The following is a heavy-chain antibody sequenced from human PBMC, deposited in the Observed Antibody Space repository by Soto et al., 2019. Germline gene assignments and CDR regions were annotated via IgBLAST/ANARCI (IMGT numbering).Heavy chain of an antibody. CDR2: IIPIFGTA. Sequence: SVKVSCKASGGTFSRYAISWVRQAPGQGLEWMGGIIPIFGTANYAQKFQGRVTITADESTSTAYMELSSLRSEDTAVYYCARGLYDILTGYMDAFDIWGQGTMVTV. CDR3: ARGLYDILTGYMDAFDI. V-gene: IGHV1-69*13. CDR1: GGTFSRYA. J-gene: IGHJ3*02. D-gene: IGHD3-9*01.